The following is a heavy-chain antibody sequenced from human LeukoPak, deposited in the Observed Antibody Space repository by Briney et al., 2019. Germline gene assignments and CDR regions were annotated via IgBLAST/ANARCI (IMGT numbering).Heavy chain of an antibody. Sequence: ASVKVSCKVSGYTLTELSMHWVRQAPGKGLEWMGGFDPEDGETIYAQKFQGRVTMTEDTPTDTAYMELSSLRSEDTAVYYCATPYLRYFDWSYWGQGTLVTVSP. CDR2: FDPEDGET. V-gene: IGHV1-24*01. J-gene: IGHJ4*02. CDR3: ATPYLRYFDWSY. D-gene: IGHD3-9*01. CDR1: GYTLTELS.